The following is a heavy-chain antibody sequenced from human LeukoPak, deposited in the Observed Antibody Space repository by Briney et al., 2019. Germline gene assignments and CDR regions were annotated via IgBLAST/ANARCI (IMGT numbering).Heavy chain of an antibody. V-gene: IGHV3-23*01. D-gene: IGHD6-13*01. Sequence: GGSLRLSCAASGFTFSTYAMNWVRQAPGKGLEWVSTISGSGGSTFYADSVKGRFTVSRDNSKNTLYLQMNSLRVEGTAVYYCAKDLSWKASSSCIDFWGQGTLVTVSS. CDR3: AKDLSWKASSSCIDF. J-gene: IGHJ4*02. CDR2: ISGSGGST. CDR1: GFTFSTYA.